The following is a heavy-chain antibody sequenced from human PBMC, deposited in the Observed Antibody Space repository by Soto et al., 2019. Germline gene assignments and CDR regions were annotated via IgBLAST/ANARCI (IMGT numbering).Heavy chain of an antibody. D-gene: IGHD3-3*01. CDR2: INPNAGDS. J-gene: IGHJ3*01. CDR1: GYTFTAFY. Sequence: QVQLVQSGAEVKKPGTSVKVSCKTSGYTFTAFYIHWVRQAPGQGLEWLGWINPNAGDSKSPQRFQGSDPWTRETSTNTAYLELTGLTSADAAVYFCARSAFGVTPGIGRAFDVWGPGTIVDVS. V-gene: IGHV1-2*04. CDR3: ARSAFGVTPGIGRAFDV.